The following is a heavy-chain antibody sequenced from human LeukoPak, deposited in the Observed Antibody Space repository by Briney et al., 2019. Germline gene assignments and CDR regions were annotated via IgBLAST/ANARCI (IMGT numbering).Heavy chain of an antibody. V-gene: IGHV3-30*18. Sequence: PGRSLRLSCAASGFTFSNYGIHWVRHAPGKGLEWVAVISYDGSKEYYADSVRGRFTISRDNSRNTPYLQMNSLRVEDTAVYYCAKGRDIVETTSPEFDYWGQGTLVTVSS. J-gene: IGHJ4*02. CDR2: ISYDGSKE. CDR3: AKGRDIVETTSPEFDY. CDR1: GFTFSNYG. D-gene: IGHD1-26*01.